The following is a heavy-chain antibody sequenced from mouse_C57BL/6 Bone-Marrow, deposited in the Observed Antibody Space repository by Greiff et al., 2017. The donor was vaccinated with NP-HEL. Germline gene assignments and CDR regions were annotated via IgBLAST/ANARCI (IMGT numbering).Heavy chain of an antibody. CDR3: ARRYGNYLAWFAY. Sequence: QVQLQQSGAELARPGALVKLSCKASGYTFTSYGISWVKQRTGQGLEWIGEIYPRSGNTYYNEKFKGKATLTADKSSSTAYMELRSLTSEDSAVYFCARRYGNYLAWFAYWGQGTLVTVSA. CDR1: GYTFTSYG. D-gene: IGHD2-1*01. V-gene: IGHV1-81*01. J-gene: IGHJ3*01. CDR2: IYPRSGNT.